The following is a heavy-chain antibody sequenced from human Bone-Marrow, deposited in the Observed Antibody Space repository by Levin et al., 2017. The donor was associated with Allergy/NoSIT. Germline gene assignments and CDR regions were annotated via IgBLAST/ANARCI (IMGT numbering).Heavy chain of an antibody. CDR3: ARDRVDTAMVGDY. CDR1: GFTFSSYS. J-gene: IGHJ4*02. V-gene: IGHV3-21*01. Sequence: GGSLRLSCAASGFTFSSYSMNWVRQAPGKGLEWVSSISSSSSYIYYADSVKGRFTISRDNAKNSLYLQMNSLRAEDTAVYYCARDRVDTAMVGDYWGQGTLVTVSS. CDR2: ISSSSSYI. D-gene: IGHD5-18*01.